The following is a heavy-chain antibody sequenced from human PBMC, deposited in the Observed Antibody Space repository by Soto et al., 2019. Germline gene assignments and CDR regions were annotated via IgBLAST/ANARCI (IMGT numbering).Heavy chain of an antibody. CDR2: IYYSGST. V-gene: IGHV4-31*03. CDR1: GGSISSGGYY. D-gene: IGHD3-22*01. J-gene: IGHJ4*02. CDR3: AREGEYYYDSSRYYRGGVDY. Sequence: QVQLQESGPGLVKPSQTLSLTCTVSGGSISSGGYYWSWIRQHPGKGLEWIGYIYYSGSTYYNPSLKSRVTISGDTSKNQFSLNLSSVTAADTAVYYCAREGEYYYDSSRYYRGGVDYWGQGTLVTVSS.